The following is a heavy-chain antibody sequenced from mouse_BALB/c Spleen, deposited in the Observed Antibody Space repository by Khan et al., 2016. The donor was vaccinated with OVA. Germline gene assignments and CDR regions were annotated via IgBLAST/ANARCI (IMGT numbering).Heavy chain of an antibody. CDR2: INTHSGVP. Sequence: QVQLKESGPELKKPGETVRISCKASGYTFTTAGIQWVQQMPGKGLKWIGWINTHSGVPKYAEDFKGRFAFSLEISVSTAYLQITNLKNEDTATYDCARGGAAYNRNDGGAMEYWGQGTSVTVSS. CDR3: ARGGAAYNRNDGGAMEY. D-gene: IGHD2-14*01. J-gene: IGHJ4*01. V-gene: IGHV9-4*02. CDR1: GYTFTTAG.